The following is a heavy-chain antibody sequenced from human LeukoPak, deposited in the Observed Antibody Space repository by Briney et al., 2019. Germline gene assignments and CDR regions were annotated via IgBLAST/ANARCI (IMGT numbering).Heavy chain of an antibody. Sequence: QAGGSLRLSCAASGFTVSSNYMSWVRQAPGKGLEWVSVIYSGGSTYYADSVKGRFTISRDNSKNTLYLQMNSLRAEDTAVYYCARVSGGNSYDAFDIWGQGTMVTVSS. CDR2: IYSGGST. CDR3: ARVSGGNSYDAFDI. CDR1: GFTVSSNY. V-gene: IGHV3-53*01. D-gene: IGHD4-23*01. J-gene: IGHJ3*02.